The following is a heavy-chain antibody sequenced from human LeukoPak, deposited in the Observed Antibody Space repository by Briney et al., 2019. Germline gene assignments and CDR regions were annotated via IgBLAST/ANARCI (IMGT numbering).Heavy chain of an antibody. CDR3: AKDLEKYSGSYLGAFDI. CDR1: GFTFSSYE. D-gene: IGHD1-26*01. Sequence: PGGSLRLSCAASGFTFSSYEMNWVRQTPGKGLEWVSAISGSGGNTFYADSVKGRFTISRDNSKNTLWLQMNSLRAEDTAVYYCAKDLEKYSGSYLGAFDIWGQGTVVTVSS. J-gene: IGHJ3*02. V-gene: IGHV3-23*01. CDR2: ISGSGGNT.